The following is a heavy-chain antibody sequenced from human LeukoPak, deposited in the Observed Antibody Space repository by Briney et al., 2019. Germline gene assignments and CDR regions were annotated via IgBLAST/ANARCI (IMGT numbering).Heavy chain of an antibody. D-gene: IGHD3-22*01. V-gene: IGHV3-7*03. Sequence: GGSLRLSCAASGFILSDYSMTWVRQAPGKGLEWVANINQGGGDKNHVDSVKGRFTISRDNTKNSLYLQMNSLRAEDTAVYYCASLEAFYYYDSSGYYFWGQGTLVTVSS. J-gene: IGHJ4*02. CDR1: GFILSDYS. CDR2: INQGGGDK. CDR3: ASLEAFYYYDSSGYYF.